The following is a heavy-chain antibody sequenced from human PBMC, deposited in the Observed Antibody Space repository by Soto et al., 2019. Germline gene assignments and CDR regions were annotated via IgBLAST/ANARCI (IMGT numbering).Heavy chain of an antibody. Sequence: ASVKVSCKASGYTFTSYDINWVRQATGQGLEWMGWMNPNSGNTGYAQKFQGRVTMTRNTSISTAYMELSSLRSEDTAVYYCARGWRYCSGGSCYSEPPDDYWGQGTLVTVSS. V-gene: IGHV1-8*01. CDR2: MNPNSGNT. CDR1: GYTFTSYD. D-gene: IGHD2-15*01. CDR3: ARGWRYCSGGSCYSEPPDDY. J-gene: IGHJ4*02.